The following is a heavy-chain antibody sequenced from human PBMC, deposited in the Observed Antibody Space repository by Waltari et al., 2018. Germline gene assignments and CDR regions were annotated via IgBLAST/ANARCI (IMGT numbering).Heavy chain of an antibody. Sequence: QVQLQQWGAGLLKSSETLSLPCAVYGGSFSGYYGSWLRQPPGKELEWIGEIHPSGSTDYKSSLQSRVTIMLDTSKNHLSLKLTSVTAADTAVYYCARGLDNAKTGYWGQGTLVTVSS. CDR3: ARGLDNAKTGY. D-gene: IGHD1-20*01. CDR1: GGSFSGYY. V-gene: IGHV4-34*01. J-gene: IGHJ4*02. CDR2: IHPSGST.